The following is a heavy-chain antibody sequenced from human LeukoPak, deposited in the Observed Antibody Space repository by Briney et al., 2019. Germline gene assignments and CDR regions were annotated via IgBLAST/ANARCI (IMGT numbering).Heavy chain of an antibody. Sequence: GGSLRLSWVAQSFRFTLLEMNCVRQAPGKGLEWVSTITGSGGTTHYADSVKGRFTISRDNSRNTLSLQMNSLRADDTAVYYLSKDSRAFPFDYWGQGSLVTVSS. CDR2: ITGSGGTT. CDR1: SFRFTLLE. J-gene: IGHJ4*02. V-gene: IGHV3-23*01. CDR3: SKDSRAFPFDY.